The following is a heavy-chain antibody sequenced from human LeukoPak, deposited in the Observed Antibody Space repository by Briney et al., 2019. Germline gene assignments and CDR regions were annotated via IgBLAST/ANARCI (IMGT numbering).Heavy chain of an antibody. Sequence: ASVKVSCKASGYTFTSYAMNWVRQAPGQGLEWMGWINTNTGNPTYAQGFTGRFVFSLDTSVSTAYLQISSLKAEDTAVYYCASTTYYDFWSGYLVFDYWGQGTLVTVSS. V-gene: IGHV7-4-1*02. D-gene: IGHD3-3*01. J-gene: IGHJ4*02. CDR1: GYTFTSYA. CDR2: INTNTGNP. CDR3: ASTTYYDFWSGYLVFDY.